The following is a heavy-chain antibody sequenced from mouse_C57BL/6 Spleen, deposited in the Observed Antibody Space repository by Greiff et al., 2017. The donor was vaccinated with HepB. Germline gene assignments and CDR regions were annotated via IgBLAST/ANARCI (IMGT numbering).Heavy chain of an antibody. CDR2: INPNYGTT. J-gene: IGHJ2*01. CDR3: ARSQFITTVVAPDY. Sequence: EVKLMESGPELVKPGASVKISCKASGYSFTDYNMNWVKQSNGKSLEWIGVINPNYGTTSYNQKFKGKATLTVDQSSSTAYMQLNSLTSEDSAVYYCARSQFITTVVAPDYWGQGTTLTVSS. D-gene: IGHD1-1*01. CDR1: GYSFTDYN. V-gene: IGHV1-39*01.